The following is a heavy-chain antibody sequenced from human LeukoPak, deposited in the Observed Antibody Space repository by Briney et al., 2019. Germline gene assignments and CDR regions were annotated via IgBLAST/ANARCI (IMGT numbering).Heavy chain of an antibody. J-gene: IGHJ3*02. CDR2: IIPIFGTA. Sequence: SVKVSCKASGYTFTSYDINWVRQATGQGLEWMGGIIPIFGTANYAQKFQGRVTITADESTSTAYMELSSLRSEDTAVYYCSSGHLGAFDIWGQGTMVTVSS. CDR1: GYTFTSYD. CDR3: SSGHLGAFDI. D-gene: IGHD6-19*01. V-gene: IGHV1-69*13.